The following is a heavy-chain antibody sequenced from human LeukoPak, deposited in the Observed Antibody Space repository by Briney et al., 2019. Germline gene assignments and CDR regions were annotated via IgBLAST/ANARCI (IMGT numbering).Heavy chain of an antibody. D-gene: IGHD6-13*01. V-gene: IGHV1-58*02. Sequence: GASVKVSCKASGFTFTSSAMQWVRQARGQRLEWIGWIVVGSGNTNYAQKFQERVTITRDMSTSTAYMELSSLRSEDTAVYYCAKDGAPQQLVISWGQGTLVTVSS. CDR2: IVVGSGNT. CDR3: AKDGAPQQLVIS. J-gene: IGHJ5*02. CDR1: GFTFTSSA.